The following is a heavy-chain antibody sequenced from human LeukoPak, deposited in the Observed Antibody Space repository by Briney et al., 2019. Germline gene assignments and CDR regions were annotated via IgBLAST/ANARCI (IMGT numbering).Heavy chain of an antibody. CDR2: IKQDGSET. CDR3: ARSGVPHGTDV. V-gene: IGHV3-7*04. CDR1: GFTFSSHW. Sequence: GGTLRLSCAASGFTFSSHWMTWVRQAPAKGLEWVANIKQDGSETYYVVSVKGRFTISRDNAKNSLCLHMNSLGVEDSAVYYCARSGVPHGTDVWGQGTTVTVSS. D-gene: IGHD7-27*01. J-gene: IGHJ6*02.